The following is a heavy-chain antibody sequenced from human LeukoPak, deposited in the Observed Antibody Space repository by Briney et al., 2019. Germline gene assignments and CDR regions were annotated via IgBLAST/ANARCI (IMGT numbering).Heavy chain of an antibody. CDR3: ARFVVSSSYNWFDP. Sequence: ASVKVSCKASGYTFTTYGISWVRQAPGQGLEWMGWISPYNGNTNYAQKLQGRVTMTTDTSTSTAYMELRSLRSDDTAVYYCARFVVSSSYNWFDPWGQGTLVTVSS. V-gene: IGHV1-18*01. CDR1: GYTFTTYG. J-gene: IGHJ5*02. D-gene: IGHD6-6*01. CDR2: ISPYNGNT.